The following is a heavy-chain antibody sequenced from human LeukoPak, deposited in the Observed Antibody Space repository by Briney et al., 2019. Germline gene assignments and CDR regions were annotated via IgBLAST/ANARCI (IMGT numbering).Heavy chain of an antibody. J-gene: IGHJ4*02. V-gene: IGHV4-39*02. CDR1: GGSINRSSYY. Sequence: SETLSLTCSVSGGSINRSSYYWGRIRQAPGKGLEWIGSVYYDGNTYYNPNPSLRSRATVSMDTSRNQFSLKLRSVTAADTAVYYCTKDSGHHRTDCWGQGTLVTVSS. D-gene: IGHD1-26*01. CDR2: VYYDGNT. CDR3: TKDSGHHRTDC.